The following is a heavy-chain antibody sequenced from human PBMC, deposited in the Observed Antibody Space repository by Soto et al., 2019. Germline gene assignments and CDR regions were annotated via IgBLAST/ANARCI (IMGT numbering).Heavy chain of an antibody. CDR1: GGSISSSRYY. J-gene: IGHJ6*02. V-gene: IGHV4-39*01. CDR2: IYYSGST. D-gene: IGHD6-13*01. Sequence: SETLSPSCTVSGGSISSSRYYWGWIRQPPGKGLEWIGSIYYSGSTYYNPSLKSRVTISVDTSKNQFSLKLSSVTAADTAVYYCARLGAFYSSSWNYYYYGMDVWGQGTTVT. CDR3: ARLGAFYSSSWNYYYYGMDV.